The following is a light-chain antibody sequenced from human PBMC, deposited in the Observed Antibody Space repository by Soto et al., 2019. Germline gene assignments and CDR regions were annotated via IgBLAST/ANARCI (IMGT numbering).Light chain of an antibody. CDR1: NIGSKS. Sequence: SSELTQPPSVSVAPGKTARITCGGNNIGSKSVHWYQQKQGQAHVLVIYYDSDRPSGIPERFSGSNSGNTATLTISRVEAGDEGDYYCQVWDSSSDHVVFGGGTKLTVL. CDR2: YDS. V-gene: IGLV3-21*04. J-gene: IGLJ2*01. CDR3: QVWDSSSDHVV.